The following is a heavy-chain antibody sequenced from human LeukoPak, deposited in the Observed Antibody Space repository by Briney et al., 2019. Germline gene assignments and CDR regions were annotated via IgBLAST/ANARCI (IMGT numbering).Heavy chain of an antibody. Sequence: GASVKVSCKASGYTFTNYDINWVRQATGQGLEWMGYMNPNSGNTGYAQKFQGRVTMTRNTSISTAYMELSSLRSEDTAVYYCARSIAAAGNDAFDIWGQGTMVTVSS. CDR2: MNPNSGNT. V-gene: IGHV1-8*02. J-gene: IGHJ3*02. CDR1: GYTFTNYD. D-gene: IGHD6-13*01. CDR3: ARSIAAAGNDAFDI.